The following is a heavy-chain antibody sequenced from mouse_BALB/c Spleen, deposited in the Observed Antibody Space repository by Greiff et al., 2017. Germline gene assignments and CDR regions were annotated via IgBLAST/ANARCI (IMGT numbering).Heavy chain of an antibody. CDR3: ASHRYDGFYYAMDY. V-gene: IGHV2-9*02. Sequence: VKLMESGPGLVAPSQSLSITCTVSGFSLTSYGVHWVRQPPGKGLEWLGVIWAGGSTNYNSALMSRLSISKDNSKSQVFLKMNSLQTDDTAMYYCASHRYDGFYYAMDYWGQGTSVTVSS. CDR1: GFSLTSYG. CDR2: IWAGGST. D-gene: IGHD2-14*01. J-gene: IGHJ4*01.